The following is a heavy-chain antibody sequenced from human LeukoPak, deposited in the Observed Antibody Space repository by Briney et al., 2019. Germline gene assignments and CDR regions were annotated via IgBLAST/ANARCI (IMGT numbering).Heavy chain of an antibody. V-gene: IGHV4-61*01. CDR2: IYYSGST. J-gene: IGHJ4*02. CDR3: ARGAAGYSYG. CDR1: GGSVSSGSYC. Sequence: SETLSLTCTVSGGSVSSGSYCWSWIRQPSGKGLEWIGYIYYSGSTNYNPSLKSRVTISIDTSKNQFSLRLSSVTAADTAVYYCARGAAGYSYGWGQGTLVTVSS. D-gene: IGHD5-18*01.